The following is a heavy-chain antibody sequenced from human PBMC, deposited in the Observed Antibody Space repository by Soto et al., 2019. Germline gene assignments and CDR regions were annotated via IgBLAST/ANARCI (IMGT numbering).Heavy chain of an antibody. V-gene: IGHV3-30-3*01. CDR2: ISYDGSNK. Sequence: GGSLRLSCAASGFTFSSYAMHRVRQAPGKGLEWVAVISYDGSNKYYADSVKGRFTISRDNSKNTLYLQMNSLRAEDTAVYYCARGGNYVDYFDYWGQGTLVTVS. J-gene: IGHJ4*02. CDR3: ARGGNYVDYFDY. CDR1: GFTFSSYA. D-gene: IGHD1-26*01.